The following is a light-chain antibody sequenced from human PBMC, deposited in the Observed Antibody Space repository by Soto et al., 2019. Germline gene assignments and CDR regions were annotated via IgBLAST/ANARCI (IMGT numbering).Light chain of an antibody. CDR3: QHYQQCRSSSTWT. Sequence: EIVLTQSPGTLSLSPGERATLSCRASQSVTRDYLAWYQQKPGQAPRLLIYAASSRATGIPDRFSGSGSGTDFTLTITRLEPEDFAVYYCQHYQQCRSSSTWTFGQGTRVEIK. V-gene: IGKV3-20*01. CDR1: QSVTRDY. CDR2: AAS. J-gene: IGKJ1*01.